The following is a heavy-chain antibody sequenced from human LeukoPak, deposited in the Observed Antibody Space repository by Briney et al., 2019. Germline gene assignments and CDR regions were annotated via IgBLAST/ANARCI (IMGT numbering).Heavy chain of an antibody. CDR1: GFTFSRYW. V-gene: IGHV3-7*03. J-gene: IGHJ4*02. Sequence: GGSLRLSCAASGFTFSRYWMSWVRQVPRKGLEWVANIKEDGSEKYYVDSVKGRFTISRDNAKNSLYLQMNSLRAEDTAVYYCARDKGDYDTSGSLFVFGGQGTLVTVSS. CDR3: ARDKGDYDTSGSLFVF. D-gene: IGHD3-22*01. CDR2: IKEDGSEK.